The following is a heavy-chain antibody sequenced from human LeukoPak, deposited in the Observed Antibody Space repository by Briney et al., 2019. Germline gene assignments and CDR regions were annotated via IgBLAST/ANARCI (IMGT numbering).Heavy chain of an antibody. D-gene: IGHD2-2*01. Sequence: SETLSLTCTVSGGSISSSPYYWGWIRQPPGKGLEWIGTIYYRGSTYSNPSLNSRITISLDTSKNQFSLRLRSVTAADTALYYCARHYLSDGILSTFDPWGQGTLVTVSS. CDR1: GGSISSSPYY. CDR2: IYYRGST. J-gene: IGHJ5*02. V-gene: IGHV4-39*01. CDR3: ARHYLSDGILSTFDP.